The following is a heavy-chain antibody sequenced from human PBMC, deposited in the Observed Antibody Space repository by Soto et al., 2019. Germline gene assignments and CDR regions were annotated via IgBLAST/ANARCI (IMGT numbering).Heavy chain of an antibody. Sequence: EVQLLESGGGLVQPGGSLRLSCAASGFTFSSGAMSWVRQAPGKGLEWVSSISGSGGSTSYAESVKGRFTISRDNSKNTLDLHMNNLRAEDTAVYYCAKGNWGHVAAFHLDWWGQGTLVTVSS. CDR1: GFTFSSGA. D-gene: IGHD6-19*01. V-gene: IGHV3-23*01. J-gene: IGHJ4*02. CDR3: AKGNWGHVAAFHLDW. CDR2: ISGSGGST.